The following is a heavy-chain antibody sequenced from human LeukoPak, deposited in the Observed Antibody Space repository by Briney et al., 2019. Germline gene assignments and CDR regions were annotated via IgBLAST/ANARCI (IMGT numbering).Heavy chain of an antibody. D-gene: IGHD4-23*01. CDR2: ISGSGGST. V-gene: IGHV3-23*01. CDR1: GFTFSSYA. J-gene: IGHJ4*02. CDR3: ARGGSYGGYHSY. Sequence: GESLRLSCAASGFTFSSYAMSWVRQAPGKGLEWVSAISGSGGSTYYADPVKGRFTISSDNSKNTLYLQMSSLRSEDTALYYCARGGSYGGYHSYWGQGTLVTVSS.